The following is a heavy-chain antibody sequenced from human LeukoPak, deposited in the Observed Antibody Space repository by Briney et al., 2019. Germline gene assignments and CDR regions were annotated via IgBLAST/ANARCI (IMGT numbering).Heavy chain of an antibody. CDR2: IDHSYTTV. J-gene: IGHJ2*01. CDR3: AREATALVRGYFDL. Sequence: GGSLRLSCAASGFRFNIYEMNWLRQAPGKGLEWGSYIDHSYTTVYYVDSVKGRFTISRDNATLYLQMKSLRADDTAVYYCAREATALVRGYFDLWGRGTLVTVSS. CDR1: GFRFNIYE. V-gene: IGHV3-48*03. D-gene: IGHD5-18*01.